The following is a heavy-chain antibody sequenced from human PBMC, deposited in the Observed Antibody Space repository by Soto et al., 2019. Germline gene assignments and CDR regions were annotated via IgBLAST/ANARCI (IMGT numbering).Heavy chain of an antibody. D-gene: IGHD2-15*01. CDR3: AAADPPCEVATKSSAVCYYGMDV. CDR1: GFTFTSSA. J-gene: IGHJ6*02. Sequence: GASVKVSCKASGFTFTSSAVQWVRQARGQRLEWIGWIVVGSGNTNYAQKFQERVTITRDMSISTAYMELSSLRSEDTAVYYCAAADPPCEVATKSSAVCYYGMDVWGQGTTVTVSS. V-gene: IGHV1-58*01. CDR2: IVVGSGNT.